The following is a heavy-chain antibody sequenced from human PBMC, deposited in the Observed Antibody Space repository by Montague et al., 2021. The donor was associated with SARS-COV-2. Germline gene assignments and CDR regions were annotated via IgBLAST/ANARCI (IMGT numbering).Heavy chain of an antibody. CDR2: IDYSGXT. V-gene: IGHV4-39*01. D-gene: IGHD3-22*01. Sequence: SETLSLTCTVSGGSISSSSYYWGWIRQPPGKGLEWIGSIDYSGXTXYXXXXKXRVTISVDTSENQFSLKLRSVTAADTAVYYCARHYYDSSGYYSPWYFDLWGRGTLVTVSS. CDR3: ARHYYDSSGYYSPWYFDL. CDR1: GGSISSSSYY. J-gene: IGHJ2*01.